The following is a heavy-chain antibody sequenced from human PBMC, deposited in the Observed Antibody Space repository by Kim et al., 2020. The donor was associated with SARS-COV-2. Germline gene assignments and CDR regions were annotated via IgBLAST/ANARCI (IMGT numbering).Heavy chain of an antibody. V-gene: IGHV3-7*04. D-gene: IGHD4-4*01. CDR3: ARFLRAGTTVSGYYYGMDV. J-gene: IGHJ6*02. Sequence: GRCTISRDNAKNSLYLQMNSLRAEDTAVYYCARFLRAGTTVSGYYYGMDVWGQGTTVTVSS.